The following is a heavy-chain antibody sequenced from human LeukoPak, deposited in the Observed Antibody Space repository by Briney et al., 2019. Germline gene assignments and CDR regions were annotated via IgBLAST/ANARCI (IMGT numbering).Heavy chain of an antibody. CDR2: IKEDGSEK. D-gene: IGHD3-22*01. CDR1: GFTFSSYW. J-gene: IGHJ4*02. CDR3: ARDSVHGYYDSSGYSALFDY. V-gene: IGHV3-7*01. Sequence: GGSLRLSCAASGFTFSSYWMSWVRQAPGKGLEWVANIKEDGSEKYYVDSVKGRFTISRDNAKISLYLQMNSLRAEDTAVYYCARDSVHGYYDSSGYSALFDYWGQGTLVTVSS.